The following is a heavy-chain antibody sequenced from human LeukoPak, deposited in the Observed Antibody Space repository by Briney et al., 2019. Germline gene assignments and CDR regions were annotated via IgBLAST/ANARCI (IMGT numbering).Heavy chain of an antibody. CDR1: GYTLTELS. Sequence: ASVKVSCKVSGYTLTELSMHWVRQAPGKGLEWMGGFDPEDGETIYAQKFQGRVTMTEDTSTDTAYMELSSLRSEDAAVYYCATDQKDGSGSLAYWGQGTLSPSPQ. J-gene: IGHJ4*02. V-gene: IGHV1-24*01. D-gene: IGHD3-10*01. CDR2: FDPEDGET. CDR3: ATDQKDGSGSLAY.